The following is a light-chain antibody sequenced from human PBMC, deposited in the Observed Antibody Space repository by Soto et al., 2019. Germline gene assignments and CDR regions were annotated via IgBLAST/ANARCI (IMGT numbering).Light chain of an antibody. CDR1: QSIIRC. V-gene: IGKV1-5*03. Sequence: DIQMTQSPSTLSASVGDRVTITCRASQSIIRCLAWYQQKPGKAPKLLIYKASSLESGVPSRFSGSGSGTEFTLTISSLQPDDFATYYCQQCNNYPFTFGQGTRVEIK. CDR2: KAS. CDR3: QQCNNYPFT. J-gene: IGKJ3*01.